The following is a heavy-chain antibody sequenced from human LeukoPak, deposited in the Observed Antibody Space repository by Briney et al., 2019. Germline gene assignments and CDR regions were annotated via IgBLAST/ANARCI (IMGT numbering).Heavy chain of an antibody. J-gene: IGHJ4*02. D-gene: IGHD2-15*01. V-gene: IGHV4-59*08. CDR3: ARLAPYPGIWASDY. CDR1: GDSISTYY. CDR2: IYYIGST. Sequence: PSETLSLTCTVSGDSISTYYWSWIRQPPGKGLEWIGYIYYIGSTNYNPSLKSRVTISVDTSKNQFSLKLSSVTAADTAVYYCARLAPYPGIWASDYWGQGTLVTVSS.